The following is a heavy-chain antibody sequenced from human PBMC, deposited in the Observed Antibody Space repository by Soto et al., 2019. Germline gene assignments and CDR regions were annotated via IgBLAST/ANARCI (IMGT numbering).Heavy chain of an antibody. V-gene: IGHV3-33*01. D-gene: IGHD3-3*01. J-gene: IGHJ4*02. CDR1: GFTFSSYG. CDR3: ARDRVEWLSFDY. CDR2: IWYDGSNK. Sequence: GGSLRLSCAASGFTFSSYGMHWVRQAPGKGLEWVAVIWYDGSNKYYADFVKGRFTISRDNSKNTLYLQMNSLRAEDTAVYYCARDRVEWLSFDYWGQGTLVTVSS.